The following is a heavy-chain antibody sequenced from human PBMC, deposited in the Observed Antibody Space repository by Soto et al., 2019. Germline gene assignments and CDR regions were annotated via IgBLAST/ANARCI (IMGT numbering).Heavy chain of an antibody. V-gene: IGHV1-18*01. D-gene: IGHD6-19*01. CDR3: ASSEDVAVAGPGCFDP. CDR2: ISAYNGNT. CDR1: GYTFTGYG. Sequence: ASVKVYCKASGYTFTGYGISWVRQDTGQGLEWMGWISAYNGNTNYAQKLQGRVTMTTDTSTSTAYMELRSLRSDDTAVYYCASSEDVAVAGPGCFDPWGQGTLVTVSS. J-gene: IGHJ5*02.